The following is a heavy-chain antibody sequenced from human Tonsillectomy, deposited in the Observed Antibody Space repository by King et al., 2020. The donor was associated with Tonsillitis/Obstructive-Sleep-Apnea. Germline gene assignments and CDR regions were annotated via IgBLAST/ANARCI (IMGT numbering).Heavy chain of an antibody. V-gene: IGHV4-59*01. CDR1: GGSISSYY. D-gene: IGHD2-2*01. CDR3: ARDHCSSTSCYGNYYYMDV. Sequence: QLQESGPGLVKPSETLSLTCTVSGGSISSYYWSWIRQPPGKGLECIGYIFYSGSTNYNPSLTSRVTISVDTSKNQFSLKLSSVTAADTAVYYCARDHCSSTSCYGNYYYMDVWGKGTTVTVSS. J-gene: IGHJ6*03. CDR2: IFYSGST.